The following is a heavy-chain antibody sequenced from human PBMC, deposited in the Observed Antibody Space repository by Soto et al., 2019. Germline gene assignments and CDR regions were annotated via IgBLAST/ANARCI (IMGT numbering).Heavy chain of an antibody. CDR3: ARQPPATAAFDV. V-gene: IGHV4-59*08. J-gene: IGHJ3*01. D-gene: IGHD5-12*01. CDR2: IYYSGDT. Sequence: QVQLQESGPGLVKPSETLSLTCTVSGGSVSNYYWSWILQPPGKGLEWIGYIYYSGDTNYNPSLKSRVTMSVYTSKNQVSLNLSSVTAADTAVYYCARQPPATAAFDVWGQGTMVTVSS. CDR1: GGSVSNYY.